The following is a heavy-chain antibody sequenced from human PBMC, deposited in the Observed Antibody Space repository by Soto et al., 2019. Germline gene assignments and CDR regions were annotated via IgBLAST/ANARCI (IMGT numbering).Heavy chain of an antibody. V-gene: IGHV4-39*01. CDR1: GGSISSSSYY. CDR3: ARHHLVVSTDAFDI. CDR2: IYYSGST. J-gene: IGHJ3*02. D-gene: IGHD2-8*02. Sequence: SETLSLTCTVSGGSISSSSYYWGWIRQPPGKGLEWIGSIYYSGSTYYNPSLKSRVTISVDTSKNQFSLKLSSVTAADTAVYYCARHHLVVSTDAFDIWGQGTMVTVS.